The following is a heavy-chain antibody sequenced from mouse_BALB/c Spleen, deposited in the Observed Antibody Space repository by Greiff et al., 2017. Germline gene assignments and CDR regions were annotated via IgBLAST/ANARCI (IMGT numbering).Heavy chain of an antibody. Sequence: EVQLQESGAELVKPGASVKLSCTASGFNIKDTYMHWVKQRPEQGLEWIGRIDPANGNTKYDPKFQGKATITADTSSNTAYLQLSSLTSEDTAVYYCANYDYDGADYWGQGTTLTVSS. D-gene: IGHD2-4*01. CDR1: GFNIKDTY. J-gene: IGHJ2*01. CDR2: IDPANGNT. V-gene: IGHV14-3*02. CDR3: ANYDYDGADY.